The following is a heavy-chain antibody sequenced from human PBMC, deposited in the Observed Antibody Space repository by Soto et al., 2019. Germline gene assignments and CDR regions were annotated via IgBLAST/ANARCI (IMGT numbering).Heavy chain of an antibody. CDR3: TTDKGCDTTRCYLDS. CDR2: IKQDGSEK. CDR1: GFTFSSYW. Sequence: GSLRLSCAASGFTFSSYWMSWVRQAPGKGLEWVANIKQDGSEKYYVDSVKGRFTISRDNAKNSLYLQMNSLRAEDTAVYYCTTDKGCDTTRCYLDSWGQGTLVTVSS. J-gene: IGHJ4*02. D-gene: IGHD2-2*01. V-gene: IGHV3-7*03.